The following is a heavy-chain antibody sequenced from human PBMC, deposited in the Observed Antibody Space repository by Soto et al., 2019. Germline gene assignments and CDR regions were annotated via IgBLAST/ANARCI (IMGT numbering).Heavy chain of an antibody. V-gene: IGHV3-15*07. CDR1: GFTFSNAW. CDR2: IKSKTDGGTT. D-gene: IGHD2-2*01. J-gene: IGHJ6*02. Sequence: EVQLVESGGGLVKPGGSLRLSCAASGFTFSNAWMNWVRQAPGKGLEGVGRIKSKTDGGTTDYAAPVKGRFTISRDDSKNTLYLQMNSLKTEDTAVYYCTAQKGRVVPAASFYYYGMDVWGQGTTVTVSS. CDR3: TAQKGRVVPAASFYYYGMDV.